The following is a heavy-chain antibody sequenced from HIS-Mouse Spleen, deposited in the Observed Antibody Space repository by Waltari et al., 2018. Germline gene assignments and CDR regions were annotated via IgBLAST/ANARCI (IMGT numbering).Heavy chain of an antibody. D-gene: IGHD1-26*01. Sequence: QITLKESGPTLVKPTQTLTLTCTFSGFSLSTSGVGVGWIRQPPGKALEWLALIYWDDDKRYSPSLKSRLTITKDTSKNQVVLTMTNMDPVDTATYYCAHRRRVGAMGSWFDPWGQGTLVTVSS. J-gene: IGHJ5*02. CDR3: AHRRRVGAMGSWFDP. V-gene: IGHV2-5*02. CDR1: GFSLSTSGVG. CDR2: IYWDDDK.